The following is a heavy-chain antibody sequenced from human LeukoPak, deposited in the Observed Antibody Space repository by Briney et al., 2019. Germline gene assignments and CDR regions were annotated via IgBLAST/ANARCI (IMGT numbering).Heavy chain of an antibody. CDR3: ARAYYDILTGQARTDAFDI. J-gene: IGHJ3*02. CDR2: IHTSGST. Sequence: SETLFLTCTVPGGPLSSYYWGWIRQPAAKVLEMIGRIHTSGSTKYTPSLKSRVTMSVDTSKNQFSLKLSSVTAADTAVYYCARAYYDILTGQARTDAFDIWGQGTMVTASS. CDR1: GGPLSSYY. D-gene: IGHD3-9*01. V-gene: IGHV4-4*07.